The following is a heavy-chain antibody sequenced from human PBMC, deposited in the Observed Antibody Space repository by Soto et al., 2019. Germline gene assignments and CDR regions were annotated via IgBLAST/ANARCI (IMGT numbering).Heavy chain of an antibody. CDR1: GFTFSSYG. V-gene: IGHV3-33*06. J-gene: IGHJ5*02. Sequence: HPGGSLTLSCAAAGFTFSSYGMHWVRQAPGKGLEWVAVRWYDGSNKYYAASVKGRFTISRDNSKNTLYLQMNSLRAEATAVYYCAKEKISTSCCNWFDPWGQGTLVTVSS. D-gene: IGHD2-2*01. CDR2: RWYDGSNK. CDR3: AKEKISTSCCNWFDP.